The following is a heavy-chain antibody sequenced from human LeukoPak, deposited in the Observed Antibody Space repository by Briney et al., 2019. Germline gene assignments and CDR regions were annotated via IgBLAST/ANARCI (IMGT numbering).Heavy chain of an antibody. J-gene: IGHJ4*02. CDR3: ARDLGGARGPGY. Sequence: SETLSLTCTVSGGSISSGGYYWSWIRQPPGKGLEWIGYIYHSGSTYYNPSLKSRVTISVDRSKNQFSLKLSSVTAADTAVYYCARDLGGARGPGYWGQGTLVTVSS. CDR2: IYHSGST. CDR1: GGSISSGGYY. D-gene: IGHD4-23*01. V-gene: IGHV4-30-2*01.